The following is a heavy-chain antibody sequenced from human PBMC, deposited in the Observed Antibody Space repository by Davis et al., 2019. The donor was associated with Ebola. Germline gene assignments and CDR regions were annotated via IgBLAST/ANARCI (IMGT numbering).Heavy chain of an antibody. J-gene: IGHJ4*02. CDR3: ARREAASIDY. CDR1: GFTFSSYW. Sequence: HTGGSLRLSCAASGFTFSSYWMHWVRQAPGKGLEWVSSITGSGGSTYYADSVKGRFTISRDNAKNTLFLQLNSLRVEDTAIYYCARREAASIDYWGQGTLVTVSS. V-gene: IGHV3-74*01. D-gene: IGHD6-25*01. CDR2: ITGSGGST.